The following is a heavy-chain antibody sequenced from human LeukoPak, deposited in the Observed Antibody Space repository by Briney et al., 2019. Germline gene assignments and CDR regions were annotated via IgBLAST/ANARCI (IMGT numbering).Heavy chain of an antibody. CDR1: GGTFSSYA. V-gene: IGHV1-69*05. CDR3: ARDQVAVAGEFDY. Sequence: SVKVSCKASGGTFSSYAISWVRQAPGQGLEWMGGIIPIFGTANYAQKFQGRVTITTDESTSTAYMELSSLRSEDTAVYYCARDQVAVAGEFDYWGQGTLVTVSS. J-gene: IGHJ4*02. D-gene: IGHD6-19*01. CDR2: IIPIFGTA.